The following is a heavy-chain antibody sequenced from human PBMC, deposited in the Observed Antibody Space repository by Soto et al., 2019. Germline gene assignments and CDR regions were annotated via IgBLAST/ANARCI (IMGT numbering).Heavy chain of an antibody. J-gene: IGHJ6*02. CDR2: IYYSGST. Sequence: SETLSLTCTVSGCSISSYYWSWIRQPPGKGLEWIGYIYYSGSTNYNPSLKSRVTISVDTSKNQFSLKLSSVTAADTAVYYCARLRRHYDILTGYSTYGIDVWGQGTTVTVSS. CDR3: ARLRRHYDILTGYSTYGIDV. V-gene: IGHV4-59*01. D-gene: IGHD3-9*01. CDR1: GCSISSYY.